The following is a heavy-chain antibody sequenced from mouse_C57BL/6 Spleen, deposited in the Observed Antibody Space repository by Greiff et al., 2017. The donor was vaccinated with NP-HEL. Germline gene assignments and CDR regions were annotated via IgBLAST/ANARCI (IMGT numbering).Heavy chain of an antibody. V-gene: IGHV1-15*01. Sequence: VQLQQSGAELVRPGASVTLSCKASGYTFTDYEMHWVKQTPVHGLEWIGAIDPETGGTAYNQKFKGKATLTADKSSSTAYMELRSLTSEDSAVYCWKTTVVEGDYWGQGTTLTVSS. D-gene: IGHD1-1*01. CDR1: GYTFTDYE. CDR3: KTTVVEGDY. J-gene: IGHJ2*01. CDR2: IDPETGGT.